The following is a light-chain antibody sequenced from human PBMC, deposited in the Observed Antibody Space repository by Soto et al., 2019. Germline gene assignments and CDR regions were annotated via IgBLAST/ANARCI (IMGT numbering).Light chain of an antibody. J-gene: IGLJ1*01. CDR3: AAWDDSLNGDV. CDR1: SSNIGNNA. V-gene: IGLV1-36*01. CDR2: YDD. Sequence: QSVLTQPPSVSEAPRQRVTISCSGSSSNIGNNAVNWYQQLPGKAPKLLIYYDDLLPSGVSDRFSGSKSGTSASLAISGLQSEDEADYYGAAWDDSLNGDVFGTGTKLTVL.